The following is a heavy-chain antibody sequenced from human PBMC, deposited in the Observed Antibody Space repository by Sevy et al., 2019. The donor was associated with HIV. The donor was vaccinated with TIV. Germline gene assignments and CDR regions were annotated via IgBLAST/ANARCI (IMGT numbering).Heavy chain of an antibody. CDR3: ARGRVGATTSYYFDY. Sequence: GGSLRLSCAASGFTFSSYAMHWVRQAPGKGLEWVGFIWHDGSQKYYADSVRGRFTFSRDNSKNTLFLQVGSLGAEDTAVYYCARGRVGATTSYYFDYWGQGTLVTVSS. CDR1: GFTFSSYA. J-gene: IGHJ4*02. CDR2: IWHDGSQK. D-gene: IGHD1-26*01. V-gene: IGHV3-33*01.